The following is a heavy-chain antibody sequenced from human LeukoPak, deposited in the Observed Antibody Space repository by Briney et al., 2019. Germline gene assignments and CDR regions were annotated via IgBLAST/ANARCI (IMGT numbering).Heavy chain of an antibody. Sequence: GASVKVSCKASGYTFTSYGISWVRQAPGQGLEWMGWISAYNGNTNYAQKLQGRVTMTTDTSTSTAYMELRSLRSDDTAVYYCARDYTTMVRGVIVYYFDYWGQGTLVTVSS. CDR3: ARDYTTMVRGVIVYYFDY. D-gene: IGHD3-10*01. J-gene: IGHJ4*02. V-gene: IGHV1-18*01. CDR1: GYTFTSYG. CDR2: ISAYNGNT.